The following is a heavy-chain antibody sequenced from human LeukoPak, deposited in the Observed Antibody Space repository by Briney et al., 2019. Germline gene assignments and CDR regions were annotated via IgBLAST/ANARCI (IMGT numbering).Heavy chain of an antibody. D-gene: IGHD3-3*01. Sequence: GGSLRLSCAAPGFTFSSYWMTWVRQAPGKGLEWVANIKQDGSEKYYVDSMKGRFTISRDNAKNSLYLQMNSLRAEDTAVYYCARDAFSRISIFGVVSDAFDIWGQGTMVTVSS. J-gene: IGHJ3*02. V-gene: IGHV3-7*01. CDR2: IKQDGSEK. CDR1: GFTFSSYW. CDR3: ARDAFSRISIFGVVSDAFDI.